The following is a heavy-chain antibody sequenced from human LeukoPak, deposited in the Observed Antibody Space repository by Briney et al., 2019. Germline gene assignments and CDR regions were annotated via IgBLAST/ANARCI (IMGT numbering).Heavy chain of an antibody. Sequence: PGRCLRLSCAASGFTFSGYAMHWVRPAPGKGLGWVAVISYDGSTKYYADSVKGGFPISRDNSRNTLYLQMNSLRAEDTAVYYCARDPTPPTYYCSASCFDYWGQGTLVTVSS. V-gene: IGHV3-30-3*01. CDR2: ISYDGSTK. D-gene: IGHD3-10*01. CDR1: GFTFSGYA. CDR3: ARDPTPPTYYCSASCFDY. J-gene: IGHJ4*02.